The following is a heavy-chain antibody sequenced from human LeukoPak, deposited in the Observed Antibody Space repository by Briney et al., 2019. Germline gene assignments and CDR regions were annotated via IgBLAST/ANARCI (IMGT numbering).Heavy chain of an antibody. V-gene: IGHV4-59*12. Sequence: SETLSLTCTVSGGSISSYYWSWIRQPPGKGLEWIGYVYYSGSTNYNPSLKSRLTISVDTSKNQFALKLTSVTAADTAVYYCVVQGSGYYSPFDYWGQGTLVTVSS. D-gene: IGHD3-22*01. CDR1: GGSISSYY. CDR2: VYYSGST. J-gene: IGHJ4*02. CDR3: VVQGSGYYSPFDY.